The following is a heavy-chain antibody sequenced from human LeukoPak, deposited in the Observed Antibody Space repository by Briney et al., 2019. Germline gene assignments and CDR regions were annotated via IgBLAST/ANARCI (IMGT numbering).Heavy chain of an antibody. Sequence: PSETLSLTCAVSGGSISTSNWWSWVRQPPGQGLEWIGEINHSGSTNYNPSLKSRVTISVDTSKNQFSLKLSSVTAADTAVYYCARVRYSNLLAPWGQGTLVTVSS. D-gene: IGHD4-11*01. J-gene: IGHJ5*02. CDR3: ARVRYSNLLAP. CDR1: GGSISTSNW. V-gene: IGHV4-4*02. CDR2: INHSGST.